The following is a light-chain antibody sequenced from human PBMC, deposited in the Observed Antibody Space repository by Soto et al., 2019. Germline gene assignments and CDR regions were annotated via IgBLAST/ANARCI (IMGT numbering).Light chain of an antibody. V-gene: IGLV1-44*01. J-gene: IGLJ2*01. CDR3: AAWDDSLNGPV. CDR1: SSNIGNNY. CDR2: TNN. Sequence: QSVLTQPPSVSAAPGQKVTISCSGSSSNIGNNYVSWYQQLPGTAPKLLIYTNNQRPSGVPDRFSGSKSDTSASLAISGLQSDDEADYYCAAWDDSLNGPVFGGGTKLTVL.